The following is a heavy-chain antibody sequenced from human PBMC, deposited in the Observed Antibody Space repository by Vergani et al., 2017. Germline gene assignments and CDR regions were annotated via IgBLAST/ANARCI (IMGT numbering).Heavy chain of an antibody. CDR3: ARGRAVVPAAMFWRGGVYFDY. V-gene: IGHV1-46*01. J-gene: IGHJ4*02. CDR2: INPSGGST. D-gene: IGHD2-2*01. CDR1: GYTFTSYY. Sequence: QVQLVQSGSELKKPGASVKVSCKASGYTFTSYYMHWVRQAPGQGLEWMGIINPSGGSTSYAQKFQGRVTMTRDTSTSTVYMELSSLRSEDTAVYYCARGRAVVPAAMFWRGGVYFDYWGQGTLVTVSS.